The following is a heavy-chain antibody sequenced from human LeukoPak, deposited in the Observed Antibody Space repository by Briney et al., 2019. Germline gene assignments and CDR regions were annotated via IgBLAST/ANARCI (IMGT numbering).Heavy chain of an antibody. CDR3: ARATTRPLSGYFDL. V-gene: IGHV4-4*07. D-gene: IGHD1-7*01. CDR1: GDSMGSFY. J-gene: IGHJ2*01. Sequence: SETLSLTCTVSGDSMGSFYWSWIRQSAGRGLEWIGHIYSSGTTKNNPSYKSRVTMSVDTSKNQFSLKLSSVTAADTAVYYCARATTRPLSGYFDLWGRGTLVTVSS. CDR2: IYSSGTT.